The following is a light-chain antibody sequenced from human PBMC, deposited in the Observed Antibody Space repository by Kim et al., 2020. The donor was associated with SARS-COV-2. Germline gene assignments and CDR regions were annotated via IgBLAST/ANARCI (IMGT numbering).Light chain of an antibody. CDR2: GAS. CDR3: QHYSNWPPWT. V-gene: IGKV3-15*01. CDR1: QSVSNN. Sequence: EKVMTQSPATLSVSPGERATLFCRASQSVSNNLAWYQQKPGQTPRLLIYGASTRATGIPDRFSGSGSGTEFTLTISSLQSEDFAVYYCQHYSNWPPWTFGQGTKVDIK. J-gene: IGKJ1*01.